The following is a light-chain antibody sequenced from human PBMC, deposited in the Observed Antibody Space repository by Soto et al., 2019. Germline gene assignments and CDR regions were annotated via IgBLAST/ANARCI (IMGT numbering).Light chain of an antibody. V-gene: IGLV3-1*01. Sequence: SYELTQPPSVSVSPGQTASITCSGDKLGDKYACWYQQKPGQSPVLVIYQDSKRPSRIPERFSGSNSGNTATLTISGTQAMDEADYYCQAWDSSTAVFGGGTKVTVL. CDR3: QAWDSSTAV. J-gene: IGLJ2*01. CDR1: KLGDKY. CDR2: QDS.